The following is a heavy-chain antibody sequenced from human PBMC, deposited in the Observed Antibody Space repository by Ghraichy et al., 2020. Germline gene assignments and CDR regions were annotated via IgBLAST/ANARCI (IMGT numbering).Heavy chain of an antibody. CDR2: TYYRSKWYN. V-gene: IGHV6-1*01. CDR1: GDSVSSNSAA. Sequence: SQTLSLTCAISGDSVSSNSAAWNWIRQSPSRGLEWLGRTYYRSKWYNDYAVSVKSRITINPDTSKNQFSLQLNSVTPEDTAVYYCARASRGYSYGYGRNGIDYWGQGTLVTVSS. J-gene: IGHJ4*02. CDR3: ARASRGYSYGYGRNGIDY. D-gene: IGHD5-18*01.